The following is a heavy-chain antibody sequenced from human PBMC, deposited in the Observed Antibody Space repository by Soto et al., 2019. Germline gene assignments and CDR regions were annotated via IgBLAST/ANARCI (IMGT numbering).Heavy chain of an antibody. CDR3: VQDIVLVPGYSSSWPPENY. V-gene: IGHV1-69*13. Sequence: ASVKVSCKASGGTFSSYAISWVRQAPGQGLEWMGGIIPIFGTANYAQKFQGRVTITADESTSTAYMELSSLRSEDTAVYYCVQDIVLVPGYSSSWPPENYWGQGTLVTVSS. CDR1: GGTFSSYA. D-gene: IGHD2-2*01. CDR2: IIPIFGTA. J-gene: IGHJ4*02.